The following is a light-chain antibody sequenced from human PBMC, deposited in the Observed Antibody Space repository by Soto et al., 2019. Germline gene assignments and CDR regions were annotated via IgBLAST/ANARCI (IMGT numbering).Light chain of an antibody. CDR1: SSDLDHYTY. Sequence: QSALTQPASVSGYPGQPVTISCTGTSSDLDHYTYVSSYQQHPGKAPTLTIYELSDRPSGVSHRFSGSKSGNTASLTISGLRAEDQADYYCCAYTSSSTYVFGTGTKVTVL. CDR3: CAYTSSSTYV. V-gene: IGLV2-14*01. J-gene: IGLJ1*01. CDR2: ELS.